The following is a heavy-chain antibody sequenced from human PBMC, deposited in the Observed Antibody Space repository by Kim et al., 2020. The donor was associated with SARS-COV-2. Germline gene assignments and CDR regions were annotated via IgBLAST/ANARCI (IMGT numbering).Heavy chain of an antibody. CDR1: GFTFSSYS. V-gene: IGHV3-21*01. CDR2: ISSSSSYI. CDR3: ARDVISGRY. J-gene: IGHJ4*02. Sequence: GGSLRLSCAASGFTFSSYSMNWVRQAPGKGLEWVSSISSSSSYIYYAHSVKGRFTISRDNAKNSLYLQMNSLRAEDTAVYYCARDVISGRYWGQGTLVTVSS. D-gene: IGHD1-1*01.